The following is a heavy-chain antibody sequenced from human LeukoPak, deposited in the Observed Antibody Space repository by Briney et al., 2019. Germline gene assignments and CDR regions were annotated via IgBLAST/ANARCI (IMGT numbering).Heavy chain of an antibody. CDR1: GYTFTSYY. D-gene: IGHD3-10*01. Sequence: ASVKVSCKASGYTFTSYYMHWVRQAPGQGLEWMGWINPNSGGTNYAQKFQGWVTMTRDTSISTAYMELSRLRSDDTAVYYCARSYYGSGSYYNLDYWGQGTLVTVSS. J-gene: IGHJ4*02. CDR2: INPNSGGT. CDR3: ARSYYGSGSYYNLDY. V-gene: IGHV1-2*04.